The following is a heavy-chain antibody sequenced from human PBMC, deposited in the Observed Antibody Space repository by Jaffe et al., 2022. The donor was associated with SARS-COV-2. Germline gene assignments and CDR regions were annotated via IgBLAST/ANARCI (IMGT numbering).Heavy chain of an antibody. CDR2: IYYSGST. CDR3: ARLEYYDWSFDY. D-gene: IGHD3-16*01. CDR1: GGSISSSSYY. V-gene: IGHV4-39*01. Sequence: QLQLQESGPGLVKPSETLSLTCTVSGGSISSSSYYWGWIRQPPGKGLEWIGSIYYSGSTYYNPSLKSRVTISVDTSKNQFSLKLSSVTAADTAVYYCARLEYYDWSFDYWGQGTLVTVSS. J-gene: IGHJ4*02.